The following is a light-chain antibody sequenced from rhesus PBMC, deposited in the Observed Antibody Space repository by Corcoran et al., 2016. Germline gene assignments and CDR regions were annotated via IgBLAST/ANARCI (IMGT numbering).Light chain of an antibody. CDR3: QQESNWPLT. CDR1: QSVSSN. J-gene: IGKJ4*01. CDR2: DAS. Sequence: EIVMTQSPATLSLSPGERATLSCRASQSVSSNLAWSQQQPGKAPRLLIYDASTRATGIPDRFSGSGSGTDFTLTISSLEPEDVGVYYCQQESNWPLTFGGGTKVEIK. V-gene: IGKV3-35*01.